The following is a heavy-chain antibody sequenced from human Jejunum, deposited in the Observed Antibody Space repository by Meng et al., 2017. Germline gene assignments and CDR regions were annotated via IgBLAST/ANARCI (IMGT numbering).Heavy chain of an antibody. V-gene: IGHV4-34*01. Sequence: QVKLQQWGVGLLKPSETLSLTCAVYGGSISDYYWTWIRQPPGKGLEWIGEINDSGSTNYNPSLKCRVTISVDTSKSQFYLRVSSVTAADTAVYYCSRGNEYSNYGADFWGQGTLVTVSS. CDR1: GGSISDYY. CDR2: INDSGST. J-gene: IGHJ4*02. CDR3: SRGNEYSNYGADF. D-gene: IGHD4-11*01.